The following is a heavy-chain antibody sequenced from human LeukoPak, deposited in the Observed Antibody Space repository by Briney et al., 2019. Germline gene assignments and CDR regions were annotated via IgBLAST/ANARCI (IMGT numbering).Heavy chain of an antibody. CDR3: ARTDGDLDY. CDR2: MNPKSGYT. D-gene: IGHD4-17*01. CDR1: RYTFTSYD. Sequence: ASVKVSCKASRYTFTSYDINWVRQATGQGLEWMGWMNPKSGYTGSAQKFQGRVTMTRTTSISTAYMELSGLTSEDTAVYYCARTDGDLDYWGQGSLVTVSS. J-gene: IGHJ4*02. V-gene: IGHV1-8*01.